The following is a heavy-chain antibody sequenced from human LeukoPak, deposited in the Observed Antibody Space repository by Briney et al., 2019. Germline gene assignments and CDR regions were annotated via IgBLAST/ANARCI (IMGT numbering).Heavy chain of an antibody. V-gene: IGHV4-30-4*01. CDR1: GGSISSGDYY. Sequence: SETLSLTCTVSGGSISSGDYYWSWIRQPPGKGLEWIGYIYYSGSTYYNPSLKSRVTISVDTSKNQFSLKLSSVTAADTAVYYCASSPGSSGYDCWFDPRGQGTLVTVSS. D-gene: IGHD5-12*01. CDR3: ASSPGSSGYDCWFDP. CDR2: IYYSGST. J-gene: IGHJ5*02.